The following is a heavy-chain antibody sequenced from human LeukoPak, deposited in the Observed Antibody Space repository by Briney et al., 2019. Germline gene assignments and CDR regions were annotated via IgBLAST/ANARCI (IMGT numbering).Heavy chain of an antibody. CDR3: ARGRTIIADYCSSTSCSHRRWFDP. CDR2: INHSGST. J-gene: IGHJ5*02. V-gene: IGHV4-34*01. CDR1: GGSFSGYY. Sequence: SETLSLTCAVYGGSFSGYYWSWIRQPPGKGLEWIGEINHSGSTNYNPSLKSRVTISVDTSKNQFSLKLSSVTAADTAVYYCARGRTIIADYCSSTSCSHRRWFDPWGQGTLVAVSS. D-gene: IGHD2-2*01.